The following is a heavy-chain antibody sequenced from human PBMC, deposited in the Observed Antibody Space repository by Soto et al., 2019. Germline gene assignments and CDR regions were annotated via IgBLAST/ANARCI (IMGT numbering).Heavy chain of an antibody. CDR2: INHSGST. J-gene: IGHJ3*02. Sequence: PSETLSLTCAVYGGSFSGYYWSWIRQPPGKGLEWIGEINHSGSTNYNPSLKSRVTISVDTSKNQFSLKLSSVTAADTAVYYCVSIDPTRLGELSLDAFDIWGQGTMVTVSS. CDR1: GGSFSGYY. V-gene: IGHV4-34*01. D-gene: IGHD3-16*02. CDR3: VSIDPTRLGELSLDAFDI.